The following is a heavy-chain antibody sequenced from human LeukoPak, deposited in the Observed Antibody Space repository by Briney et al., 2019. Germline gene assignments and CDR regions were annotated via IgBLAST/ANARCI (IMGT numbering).Heavy chain of an antibody. CDR2: IYSGGNT. Sequence: GGSLRLSCAASGFTVSSNDMTWVRQTPGKGLEWVSIIYSGGNTYYADSVKGRFTISRDNSKNTLYLQMNSLRAEDTAVFYCARDRPGDGYFDYWGQGTPVTVSS. D-gene: IGHD3-10*01. V-gene: IGHV3-66*01. CDR3: ARDRPGDGYFDY. CDR1: GFTVSSND. J-gene: IGHJ4*02.